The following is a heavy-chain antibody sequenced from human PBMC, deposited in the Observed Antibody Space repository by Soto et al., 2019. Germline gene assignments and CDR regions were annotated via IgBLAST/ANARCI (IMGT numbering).Heavy chain of an antibody. Sequence: ASVKVSCKASGYTFTGYYMHWVRQAPGQGLEWMGWINPNSGGTNYAQKFQGWVTMTRDTSISTAYMELSRLRSDDTAVYYCAREIKWELLGGLYYYYGMDVWGQGTTVTVSS. V-gene: IGHV1-2*04. D-gene: IGHD1-26*01. CDR3: AREIKWELLGGLYYYYGMDV. CDR1: GYTFTGYY. CDR2: INPNSGGT. J-gene: IGHJ6*02.